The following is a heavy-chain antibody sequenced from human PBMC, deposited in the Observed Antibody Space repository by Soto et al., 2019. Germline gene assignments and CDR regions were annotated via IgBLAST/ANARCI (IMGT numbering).Heavy chain of an antibody. Sequence: GASVKVSCKASGYTFTGYYMHWVRQAPGQGLEWMGWINPNSGGTNYAQKFQGWVTMTRDTSISTAYMELSRLRSDDTAVYYCARGLRRRYSSSWYYAHWFDPWGQGTLVTVSS. CDR1: GYTFTGYY. CDR2: INPNSGGT. CDR3: ARGLRRRYSSSWYYAHWFDP. D-gene: IGHD6-13*01. V-gene: IGHV1-2*04. J-gene: IGHJ5*02.